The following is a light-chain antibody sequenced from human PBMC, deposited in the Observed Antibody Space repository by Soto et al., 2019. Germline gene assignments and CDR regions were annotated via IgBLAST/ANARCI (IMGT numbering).Light chain of an antibody. J-gene: IGKJ4*01. V-gene: IGKV1-5*03. CDR1: QSISTW. CDR3: QQLDRYPFT. CDR2: KAS. Sequence: DIQMTHSPSTLSASVGDRVTITCRASQSISTWLAWYQQKPGKAPKLLIYKASGLESGVPSRFSGSGSGTEFTLTISSLQPEDFASYYCQQLDRYPFTFGGGTKVDIK.